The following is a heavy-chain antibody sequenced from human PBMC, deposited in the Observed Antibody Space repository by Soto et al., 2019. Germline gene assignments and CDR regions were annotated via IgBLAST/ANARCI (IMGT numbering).Heavy chain of an antibody. CDR2: IYYSGST. D-gene: IGHD6-19*01. Sequence: SETLSLTCSVSGGSISSSSYFCGWIRRPPGKGLEWIGSIYYSGSTYYNPSLKSRVTVSVDTSKNQFSLKLSSVTAADTAVYNCARHASGFWFDLWGQGTLVTVSS. J-gene: IGHJ5*02. V-gene: IGHV4-39*01. CDR1: GGSISSSSYF. CDR3: ARHASGFWFDL.